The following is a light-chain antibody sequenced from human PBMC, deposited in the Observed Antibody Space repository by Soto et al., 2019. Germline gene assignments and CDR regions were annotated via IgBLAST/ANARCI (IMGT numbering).Light chain of an antibody. V-gene: IGLV2-23*02. CDR2: EVS. CDR1: SSDVGSYNL. J-gene: IGLJ3*02. Sequence: QSALTQPASVSGSPGQSITISCTGTSSDVGSYNLVSWYQQHPGTAPKLMAYEVSKRPSGVSNRFSASKSGNTASLTISGLQAVDEADYYCCSYAVSSTFVFGGGTKVTVL. CDR3: CSYAVSSTFV.